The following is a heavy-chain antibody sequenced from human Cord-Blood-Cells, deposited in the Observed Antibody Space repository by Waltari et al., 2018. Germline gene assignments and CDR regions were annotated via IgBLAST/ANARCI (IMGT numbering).Heavy chain of an antibody. D-gene: IGHD3-3*01. CDR2: ISWNSGSI. CDR3: AKGPYYDFWSGYAFDI. CDR1: GFPFDDYV. J-gene: IGHJ3*02. V-gene: IGHV3-9*01. Sequence: EVQLVESGGGLVQPGRSLRLSCAASGFPFDDYVMHWVSGISWNSGSIGDADSVKGRFTISRDNAKNSLYLQMNSLRAEDTALYYCAKGPYYDFWSGYAFDIWRQGTMVTVSS.